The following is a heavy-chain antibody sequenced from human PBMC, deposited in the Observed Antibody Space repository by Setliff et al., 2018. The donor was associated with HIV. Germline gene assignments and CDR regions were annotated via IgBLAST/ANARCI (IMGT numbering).Heavy chain of an antibody. D-gene: IGHD3-10*01. J-gene: IGHJ2*01. V-gene: IGHV1-18*01. CDR2: ISAYSGNT. Sequence: ASVKVSCKASGYTFTSYGISWVRQAPGQGLEWMGWISAYSGNTNYAQKLQGRVTMTTDTSTNTASMELRSLRSDDTAIYYCARVVSQSNPHWYFDLRGRGTLVTVSS. CDR1: GYTFTSYG. CDR3: ARVVSQSNPHWYFDL.